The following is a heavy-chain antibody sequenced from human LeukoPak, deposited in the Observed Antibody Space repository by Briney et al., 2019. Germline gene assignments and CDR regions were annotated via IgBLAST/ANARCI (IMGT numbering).Heavy chain of an antibody. J-gene: IGHJ4*02. CDR1: GFTFSSYG. CDR2: ISYDGSNK. CDR3: AKDRDGYNLAFDY. D-gene: IGHD5-24*01. V-gene: IGHV3-30*18. Sequence: PGGSLRPSCAASGFTFSSYGMHWVRQAPGKGLEWVAVISYDGSNKYYADSVKGRFTISRDNSKNTLYLQMNSLRAEDTAVYYCAKDRDGYNLAFDYWGQGTLVTVSS.